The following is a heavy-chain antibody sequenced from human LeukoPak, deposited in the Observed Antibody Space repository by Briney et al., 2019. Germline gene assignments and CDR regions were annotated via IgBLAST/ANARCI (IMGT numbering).Heavy chain of an antibody. CDR1: GFTFSNYA. D-gene: IGHD3-10*01. V-gene: IGHV3-23*01. Sequence: GGSLRLSCAASGFTFSNYAVSWVRQAPGRGLEWVSAISDSGSGTYYADSVKGRFTISRDNSKDTLYLQMNSLRAEDTAVYYCAKHVSQWRGRGGGDYWGQGTLVSVSS. CDR2: ISDSGSGT. J-gene: IGHJ4*02. CDR3: AKHVSQWRGRGGGDY.